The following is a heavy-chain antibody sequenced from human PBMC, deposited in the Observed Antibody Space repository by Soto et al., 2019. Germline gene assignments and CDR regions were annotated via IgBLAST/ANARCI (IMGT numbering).Heavy chain of an antibody. D-gene: IGHD5-12*01. CDR2: VNPIFGTT. Sequence: QVQLVQSGAEVKKPGSSVKVSCKASGGTFSTSAISWARQAPGQGLEWMGAVNPIFGTTNFAQKFQGRVTITADKSTTTAYMELSSLTSKDTAVYYCARGGIVATIDYWGQGTLVTVSS. CDR3: ARGGIVATIDY. J-gene: IGHJ4*02. V-gene: IGHV1-69*06. CDR1: GGTFSTSA.